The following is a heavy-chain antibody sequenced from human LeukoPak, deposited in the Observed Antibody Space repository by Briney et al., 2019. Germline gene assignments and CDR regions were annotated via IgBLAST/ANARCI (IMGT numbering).Heavy chain of an antibody. CDR1: GYTFTSYA. CDR3: ARRYYYDSSGYYFTGYYFDY. V-gene: IGHV7-4-1*02. J-gene: IGHJ4*02. D-gene: IGHD3-22*01. Sequence: GASVKVSCKASGYTFTSYAMNWVRQAPGQGLEWMGWINTNTGNPTYAQGFTGRFVFSLDTSVSTAYLQISSLKAEDTAVYYCARRYYYDSSGYYFTGYYFDYWGQGTLVTVSS. CDR2: INTNTGNP.